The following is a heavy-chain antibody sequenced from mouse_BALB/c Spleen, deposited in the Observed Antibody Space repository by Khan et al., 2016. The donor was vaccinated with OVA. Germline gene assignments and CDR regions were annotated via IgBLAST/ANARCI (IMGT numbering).Heavy chain of an antibody. J-gene: IGHJ1*01. CDR1: GFPLTNYG. D-gene: IGHD2-1*01. CDR3: ARFFGNYGWYFDV. CDR2: IWAGGRT. V-gene: IGHV2-9*02. Sequence: QVQLKESGPAMVAPSQSLSITCTVSGFPLTNYGVHWVRQPPGKGLEWLGLIWAGGRTNYNSALMSRLSISKDNSKSQVFLKMNSLQADDTAIYXGARFFGNYGWYFDVWGAGTTVTVSS.